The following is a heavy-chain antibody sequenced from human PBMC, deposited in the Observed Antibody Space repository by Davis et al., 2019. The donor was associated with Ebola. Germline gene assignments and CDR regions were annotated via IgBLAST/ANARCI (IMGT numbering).Heavy chain of an antibody. J-gene: IGHJ4*02. CDR2: IRSKANSYAT. D-gene: IGHD3-22*01. CDR1: GFTFSGSA. Sequence: GESLKISCAASGFTFSGSAMHWVRQASGKGLEWVGRIRSKANSYATAYAASVKGRFTISRDDSKNTAYLQMNSLKTEDTAMYFCTRRLKDDSRGYYDYWGQGALVTVSS. V-gene: IGHV3-73*01. CDR3: TRRLKDDSRGYYDY.